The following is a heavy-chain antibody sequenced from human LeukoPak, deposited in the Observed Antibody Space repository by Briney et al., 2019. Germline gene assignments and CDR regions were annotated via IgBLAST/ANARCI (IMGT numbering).Heavy chain of an antibody. CDR1: GFTFSSYW. D-gene: IGHD4-23*01. CDR3: ARGPSGGNAFAY. CDR2: IKQDGSEK. Sequence: PGGSLRLSCAASGFTFSSYWMSWVRQAPGKGLEWVANIKQDGSEKYYVDSVKGRFTISRDNAKNSLYLQMSSLRAEDTALYYCARGPSGGNAFAYWGLGTLVTVSA. V-gene: IGHV3-7*04. J-gene: IGHJ4*02.